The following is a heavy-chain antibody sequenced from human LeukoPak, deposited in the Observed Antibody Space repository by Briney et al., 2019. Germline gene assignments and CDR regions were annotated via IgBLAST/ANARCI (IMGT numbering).Heavy chain of an antibody. D-gene: IGHD2-21*02. V-gene: IGHV4-59*01. CDR3: ARIQTYCGGDCYWYFDL. J-gene: IGHJ2*01. CDR2: IYYSGST. CDR1: GDSINSNY. Sequence: SETLSLTCSVSGDSINSNYWSWMRQPPGKGLEWIGYIYYSGSTNYNPSLKSRVTISVDTSKNQFSLKLSSVTAADTAVYYCARIQTYCGGDCYWYFDLWGRGTLVTVSS.